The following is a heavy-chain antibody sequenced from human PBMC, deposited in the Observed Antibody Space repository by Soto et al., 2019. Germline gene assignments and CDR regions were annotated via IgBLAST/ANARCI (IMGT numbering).Heavy chain of an antibody. V-gene: IGHV4-34*01. CDR1: GGSFSGYY. CDR3: ARDLSQLSWYYFDY. J-gene: IGHJ4*02. CDR2: INHSGST. D-gene: IGHD6-13*01. Sequence: PSETLSLTCAVYGGSFSGYYWSWIRQPPGKGLEWIGEINHSGSTNYNPSLKSRVTISVDTSKNQFSLKLSSVTAADTAVYYCARDLSQLSWYYFDYWGQGTLVTVSS.